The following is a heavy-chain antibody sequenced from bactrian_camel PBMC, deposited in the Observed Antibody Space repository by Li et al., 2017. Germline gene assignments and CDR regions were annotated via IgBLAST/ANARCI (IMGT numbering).Heavy chain of an antibody. CDR1: GYTYNRNC. CDR3: AFLGGYCDTPRLRESGYDY. V-gene: IGHV3S67*01. Sequence: VQLVESGGGSVPAGGSLRLSCAASGYTYNRNCMAWFRQAPGKEREVLAAINTAGDIEYAESVKGRATLYRDNAKKTLHLQMNSLKSEDTAKYYCAFLGGYCDTPRLRESGYDYWGQGTQVTVST. J-gene: IGHJ4*01. D-gene: IGHD2*01. CDR2: INTAGDI.